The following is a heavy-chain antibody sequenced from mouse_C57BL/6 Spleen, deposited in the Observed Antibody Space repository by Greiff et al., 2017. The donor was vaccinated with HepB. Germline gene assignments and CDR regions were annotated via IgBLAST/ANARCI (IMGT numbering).Heavy chain of an antibody. CDR2: INPSNGGT. V-gene: IGHV1-53*01. Sequence: QVQLQQPGTELVKPGASVKLSCKASGYTFTSYWMHWVKQRPGQGLEWIGNINPSNGGTNYNEKFKSKATLTVDKSSSTAYMQLSSLTSEDSAVYYWARYDYDESSYYAMDYWGQGTSVTVSS. CDR1: GYTFTSYW. CDR3: ARYDYDESSYYAMDY. J-gene: IGHJ4*01. D-gene: IGHD2-4*01.